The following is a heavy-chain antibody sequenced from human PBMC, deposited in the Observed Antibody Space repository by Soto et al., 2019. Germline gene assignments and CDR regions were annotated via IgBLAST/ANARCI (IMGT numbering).Heavy chain of an antibody. CDR3: ARETLMFDDYSNYFDY. CDR2: ISYDGSNK. J-gene: IGHJ4*02. Sequence: GGSLRLSCAASGFTFSSYAMHWVRQAPGKGLEWVAVISYDGSNKYYADSVKGRFTISRDNSKNTLYLQMNSLRAEDTAVYYCARETLMFDDYSNYFDYWGQGTLVTVSS. CDR1: GFTFSSYA. D-gene: IGHD4-4*01. V-gene: IGHV3-30-3*01.